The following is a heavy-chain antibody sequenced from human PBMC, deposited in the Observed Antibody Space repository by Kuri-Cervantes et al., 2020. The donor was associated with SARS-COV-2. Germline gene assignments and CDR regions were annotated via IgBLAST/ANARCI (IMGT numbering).Heavy chain of an antibody. Sequence: GGSLRLSCAASGFSFSSYGMNWVRQAPGKGLEWVSDISSSGGTIYYADSVKGRFTISRDNAKNSLYLQMNSLRAEDTAVYYCARDLCIDGSGSFDYWGQGTMVTVSS. J-gene: IGHJ4*02. CDR3: ARDLCIDGSGSFDY. CDR1: GFSFSSYG. V-gene: IGHV3-48*04. D-gene: IGHD3-10*01. CDR2: ISSSGGTI.